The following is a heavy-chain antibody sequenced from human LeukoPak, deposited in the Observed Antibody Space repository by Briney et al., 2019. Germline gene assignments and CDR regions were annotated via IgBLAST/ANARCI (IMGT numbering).Heavy chain of an antibody. CDR2: IYYSGST. V-gene: IGHV4-39*07. Sequence: SETLSLTCTVSGGSISSSSYYWGWIRQPPGKGLEWIGSIYYSGSTYYNPSLKSRVTISVDTSKNQFSLKLSSVTAADTAVYYCARDLRSYGGNMWYFDLWGRGTLVTVSS. J-gene: IGHJ2*01. D-gene: IGHD4-23*01. CDR3: ARDLRSYGGNMWYFDL. CDR1: GGSISSSSYY.